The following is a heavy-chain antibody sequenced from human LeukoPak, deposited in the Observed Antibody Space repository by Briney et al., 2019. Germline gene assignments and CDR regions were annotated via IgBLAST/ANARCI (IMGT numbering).Heavy chain of an antibody. CDR2: MYLDGRT. CDR1: GGSISSLNL. D-gene: IGHD6-19*01. V-gene: IGHV4-4*02. J-gene: IGHJ4*02. CDR3: AGLEGRYSTDWFYFFDY. Sequence: PSETLSLTCAVSGGSISSLNLWSWLRQPPGKGLEWVGEMYLDGRTNFHPSVRGRVTIFIDKPKNQLSLQLTSVTAADTAVYYCAGLEGRYSTDWFYFFDYWGRGALVTVSS.